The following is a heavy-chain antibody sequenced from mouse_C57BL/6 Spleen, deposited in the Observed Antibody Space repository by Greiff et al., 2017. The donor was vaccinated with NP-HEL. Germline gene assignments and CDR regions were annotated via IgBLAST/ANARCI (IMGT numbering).Heavy chain of an antibody. V-gene: IGHV1-82*01. J-gene: IGHJ2*01. D-gene: IGHD1-1*01. CDR2: IYHGDGDT. CDR1: GYAFSSSW. Sequence: VQLVESGPELVKPGASVKISCKASGYAFSSSWMNWVKQRPGKGLEWIGRIYHGDGDTNYNGKFKGKATLTADKYSSTAYIHLSSLTSEASAVYFCARATVADYWGQGTTLTVSS. CDR3: ARATVADY.